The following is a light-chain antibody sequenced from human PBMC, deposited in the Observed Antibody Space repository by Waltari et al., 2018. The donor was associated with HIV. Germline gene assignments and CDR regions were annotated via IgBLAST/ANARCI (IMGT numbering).Light chain of an antibody. CDR2: EVS. J-gene: IGLJ3*02. Sequence: QSALTQPASVSGSPGQSITISCTGTSSDAGGSNYFSWYQQHPGKAPKLMIYEVSNRPSGVSNRFSGSKSGNTASLTISGLQAEDEADYYCSSYTSSSTLVFGGGTKLTVL. V-gene: IGLV2-14*01. CDR3: SSYTSSSTLV. CDR1: SSDAGGSNY.